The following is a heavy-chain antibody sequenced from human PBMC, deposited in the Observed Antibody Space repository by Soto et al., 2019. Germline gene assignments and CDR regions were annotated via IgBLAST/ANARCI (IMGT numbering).Heavy chain of an antibody. CDR3: ARAICCGYYWFAP. CDR2: INAGNGNT. CDR1: GYTFTSYA. D-gene: IGHD3-22*01. Sequence: ASVKVSCKASGYTFTSYAMHWVRQAPGQRLEWMGWINAGNGNTKYSQKFQGRVTITRDTSASTAYMELSSLRSEDTAVYYCARAICCGYYWFAPRGQGTLVTVSS. J-gene: IGHJ5*02. V-gene: IGHV1-3*01.